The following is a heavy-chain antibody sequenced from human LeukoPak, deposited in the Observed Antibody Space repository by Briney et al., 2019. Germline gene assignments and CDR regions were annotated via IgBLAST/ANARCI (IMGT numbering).Heavy chain of an antibody. J-gene: IGHJ3*02. CDR1: GFTFSSYG. CDR2: ISYDGSNK. CDR3: AKWGYCSSTSCYPDAFDI. V-gene: IGHV3-30*18. D-gene: IGHD2-2*01. Sequence: GRSLRLSCAASGFTFSSYGMHWVRQAPSKGLEWVAVISYDGSNKYYADSVKGRFTISRDNSKNTLYLQMNSLRAEDTAVYYCAKWGYCSSTSCYPDAFDIWGQGTMVTVSS.